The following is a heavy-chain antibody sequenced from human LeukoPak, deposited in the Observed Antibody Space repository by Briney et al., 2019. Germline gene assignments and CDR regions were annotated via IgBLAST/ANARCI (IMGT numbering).Heavy chain of an antibody. CDR1: GGSLSSYY. V-gene: IGHV4-4*07. J-gene: IGHJ4*02. CDR2: IYTSGST. CDR3: ARDSGFSSGSSYYFDY. D-gene: IGHD3-3*01. Sequence: PSETLSLTCTVSGGSLSSYYWSWIRQPAGKGLEWIGRIYTSGSTNYSPSLQSRVTMSVDTSKNQFSLKLSSVTAADTAVYYCARDSGFSSGSSYYFDYWGQGTLVTVSS.